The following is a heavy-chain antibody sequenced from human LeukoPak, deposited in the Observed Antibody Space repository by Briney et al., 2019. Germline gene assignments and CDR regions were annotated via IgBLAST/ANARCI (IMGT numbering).Heavy chain of an antibody. CDR1: GGSFSGYY. D-gene: IGHD5-12*01. Sequence: SETLSLTCAVYGGSFSGYYWSLIRQPPGKGLEWIGEINHSGSTNYNPSLKSRVTISVDTSKNQFSLKLSSVTAADTAVYYCARGLEATLASGMDVWGQGTTVTVSS. CDR3: ARGLEATLASGMDV. J-gene: IGHJ6*02. CDR2: INHSGST. V-gene: IGHV4-34*01.